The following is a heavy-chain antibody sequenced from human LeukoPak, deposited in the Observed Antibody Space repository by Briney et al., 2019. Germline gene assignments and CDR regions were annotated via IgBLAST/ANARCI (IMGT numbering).Heavy chain of an antibody. CDR2: IIPILTMA. V-gene: IGHV1-69*04. J-gene: IGHJ4*02. Sequence: ASVKVSCKASGGTFTSYAISWVRQAPGQGLEWMGRIIPILTMANFAQKFQGRVTLTADKSTSTAYMELSSLSPEDTAVYYCARDLAPNIVIVPPAMRRGAFDSWGQGTLVTVSS. CDR3: ARDLAPNIVIVPPAMRRGAFDS. CDR1: GGTFTSYA. D-gene: IGHD2-2*01.